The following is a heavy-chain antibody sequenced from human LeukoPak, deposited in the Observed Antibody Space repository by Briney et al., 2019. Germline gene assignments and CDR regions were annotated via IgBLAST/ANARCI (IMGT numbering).Heavy chain of an antibody. J-gene: IGHJ6*02. V-gene: IGHV3-7*01. D-gene: IGHD2-2*03. CDR2: IKEDGSGE. CDR3: ARDGGYCSSTSCYSRFRYYYYGMDV. CDR1: GFTFSNYW. Sequence: GGSLRLSCAASGFTFSNYWMSWVRQAPGKGLEWVANIKEDGSGEFCVDSVKGRFTFSRDNAKNSLYVQMSSLRAEDTAMYYCARDGGYCSSTSCYSRFRYYYYGMDVWGQGTTVTVSS.